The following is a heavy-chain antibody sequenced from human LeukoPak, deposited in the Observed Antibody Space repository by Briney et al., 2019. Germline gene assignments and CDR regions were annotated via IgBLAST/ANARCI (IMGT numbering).Heavy chain of an antibody. J-gene: IGHJ4*02. D-gene: IGHD2-15*01. Sequence: GVSLKISCKGSGYSFTSYWIGWVRQMPGKRLEGMGIIYPGDSDTRYSPSFQAQVATSAVKSISTAYQKWCSLKASDTAMYYCARRPSFVASSPVDHFDYWGQGTLVTVSS. CDR2: IYPGDSDT. V-gene: IGHV5-51*01. CDR3: ARRPSFVASSPVDHFDY. CDR1: GYSFTSYW.